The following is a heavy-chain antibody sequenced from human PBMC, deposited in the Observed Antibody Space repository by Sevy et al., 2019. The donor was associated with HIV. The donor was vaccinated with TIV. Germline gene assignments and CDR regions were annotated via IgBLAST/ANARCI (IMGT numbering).Heavy chain of an antibody. CDR2: IYPGDSDT. CDR3: ARRGGRDIVVVPAAPDAFDI. V-gene: IGHV5-51*01. D-gene: IGHD2-2*01. J-gene: IGHJ3*02. Sequence: GESLKISCKGSGYSFTSYWIGWVRQMPGKGLEWMGIIYPGDSDTGYSPSFQGQVTISADKSISTAYLRWSSLKASDTAMYYCARRGGRDIVVVPAAPDAFDIWGQGTMVTVSS. CDR1: GYSFTSYW.